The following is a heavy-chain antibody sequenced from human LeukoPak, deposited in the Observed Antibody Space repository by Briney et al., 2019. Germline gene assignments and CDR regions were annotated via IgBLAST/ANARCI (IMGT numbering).Heavy chain of an antibody. V-gene: IGHV4-31*03. J-gene: IGHJ4*02. CDR2: IYYSGST. CDR3: ARGGLGYSYGYYFEY. D-gene: IGHD5-18*01. CDR1: GGSIRSSYYY. Sequence: SETLSLTCTVSGGSIRSSYYYWSWIRQHPGKGLEWIGYIYYSGSTYYNPSLKSRVTISVDTSKNQFSLKLSSVTAADTAVYYCARGGLGYSYGYYFEYWGQGTLVTVSS.